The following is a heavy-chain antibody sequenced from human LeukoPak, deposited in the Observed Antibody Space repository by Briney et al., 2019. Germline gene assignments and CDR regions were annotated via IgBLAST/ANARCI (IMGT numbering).Heavy chain of an antibody. V-gene: IGHV3-11*06. CDR3: ARLPCSGGSCYPAT. CDR2: ISSSSSYT. D-gene: IGHD2-15*01. Sequence: GGSLRLSCAASGFTFSDYYMSWIRQAPGKGLEWVSYISSSSSYTNYADSVKGRFTISRDNAKNSLYLQMNSLRAEDTAVYYCARLPCSGGSCYPATWGQGTLVTVSS. J-gene: IGHJ4*02. CDR1: GFTFSDYY.